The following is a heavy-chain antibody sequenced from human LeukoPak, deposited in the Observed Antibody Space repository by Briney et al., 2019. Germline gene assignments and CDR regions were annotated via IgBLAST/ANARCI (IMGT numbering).Heavy chain of an antibody. CDR2: IYPGDSDT. Sequence: GESLKISCKGSGYIFTSYWIGWVRQMPGKGLEWMGIIYPGDSDTRYSPSFQGQVTISADKSISTAYLQWSSLKASDTAMYYCARLLKGDYIWGSYRAGNYFDYWGQGTLVTVSS. V-gene: IGHV5-51*01. J-gene: IGHJ4*02. CDR1: GYIFTSYW. CDR3: ARLLKGDYIWGSYRAGNYFDY. D-gene: IGHD3-16*02.